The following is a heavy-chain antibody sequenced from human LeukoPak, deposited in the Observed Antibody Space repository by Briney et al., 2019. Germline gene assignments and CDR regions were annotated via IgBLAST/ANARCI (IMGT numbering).Heavy chain of an antibody. Sequence: PSETLSLTCTVSGGSISSYYWSWIRQPPGKGLEWIGYVYYSGSTNYNPSLKSRVTISVDTSKNQFSLRLSSVTAADTAVYYCARSWDFWSGQGAFDIWGQGTMVTVSS. CDR1: GGSISSYY. CDR3: ARSWDFWSGQGAFDI. CDR2: VYYSGST. V-gene: IGHV4-59*01. D-gene: IGHD3-3*01. J-gene: IGHJ3*02.